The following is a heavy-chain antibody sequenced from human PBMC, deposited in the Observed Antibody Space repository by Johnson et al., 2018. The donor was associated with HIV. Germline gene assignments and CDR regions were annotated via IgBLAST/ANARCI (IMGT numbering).Heavy chain of an antibody. CDR1: GFTFSSYA. Sequence: EVQLVESGGGLVQPGGSLRLSCAASGFTFSSYAMSWVRQAPGKGLEWVSAISGSGGSTYYADSVKGRFTISRDNSKNTLYLQMNSLRAEDTAVYYCAKVEPVTTGTTGAFDIWGQGTMVTVSS. CDR2: ISGSGGST. J-gene: IGHJ3*02. D-gene: IGHD4-11*01. CDR3: AKVEPVTTGTTGAFDI. V-gene: IGHV3-23*04.